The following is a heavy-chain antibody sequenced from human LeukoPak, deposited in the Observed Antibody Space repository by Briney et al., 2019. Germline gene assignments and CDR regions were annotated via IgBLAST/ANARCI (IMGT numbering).Heavy chain of an antibody. Sequence: ASVKVSCKASGLTFTGVNFIHWVRQAPGQGPEWMGWINTNNGVTDYARKFQGRVTMTRDTPISTVYMELSRLTSDDMAMYYCTKDRLSKWFDPWGQGTLVTVSS. CDR3: TKDRLSKWFDP. D-gene: IGHD5-12*01. V-gene: IGHV1-2*02. J-gene: IGHJ5*02. CDR2: INTNNGVT. CDR1: GLTFTGVNF.